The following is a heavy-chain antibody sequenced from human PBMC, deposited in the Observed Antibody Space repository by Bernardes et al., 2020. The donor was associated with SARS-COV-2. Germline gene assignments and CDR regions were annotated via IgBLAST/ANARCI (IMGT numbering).Heavy chain of an antibody. D-gene: IGHD2-2*01. CDR3: ASGYCSSTSCDDPIDY. CDR2: IYDSGST. Sequence: SETLSLTCTVSGGSISSSSYYWGWIRQPPGKGLEWIGSIYDSGSTYYNPSLKSRVTISVDTSKNQFSLKLSSVTAADTAVYYCASGYCSSTSCDDPIDYWGQGTLVTVSS. J-gene: IGHJ4*02. V-gene: IGHV4-39*01. CDR1: GGSISSSSYY.